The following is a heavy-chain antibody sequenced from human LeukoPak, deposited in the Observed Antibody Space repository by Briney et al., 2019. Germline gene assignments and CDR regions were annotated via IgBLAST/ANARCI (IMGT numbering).Heavy chain of an antibody. J-gene: IGHJ6*03. CDR1: GFSFSDFY. CDR2: INTSDTTI. D-gene: IGHD6-13*01. Sequence: GGSLRLSCAASGFSFSDFYMSWIRQAPGKGLEWVSFINTSDTTIHYADSVKGRFTVSRDNAKNSLFLQMDSLRVEDTAVYYCARGPSSSWSEAPYYMDVWGKGTTVTVSS. CDR3: ARGPSSSWSEAPYYMDV. V-gene: IGHV3-11*01.